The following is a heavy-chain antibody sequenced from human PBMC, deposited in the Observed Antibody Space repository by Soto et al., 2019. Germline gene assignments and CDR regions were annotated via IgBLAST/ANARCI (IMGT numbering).Heavy chain of an antibody. J-gene: IGHJ6*02. CDR1: GFSFTSHA. CDR3: AERLGTSYYYLALDV. CDR2: TSGGGGTS. D-gene: IGHD3-10*01. Sequence: EVQLLESGGGLVQPGGSLRLSCVASGFSFTSHAMNWVRQAPGKGLEWVSTSGGGGTSFYADSVKGRFTISRDNSKNTLYLQMNGLRAEDTAVYYGAERLGTSYYYLALDVWGLGTTVTVSS. V-gene: IGHV3-23*01.